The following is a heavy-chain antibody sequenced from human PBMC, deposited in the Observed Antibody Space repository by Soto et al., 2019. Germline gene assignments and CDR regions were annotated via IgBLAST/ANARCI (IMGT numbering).Heavy chain of an antibody. D-gene: IGHD3-3*01. CDR1: GFTFSTYA. V-gene: IGHV3-23*01. CDR2: ISGSCGNT. Sequence: LRLSCAASGFTFSTYAMSRVRQAPGKGLEWVSAISGSCGNTYYTDSVKGRFTISRDNSKNTLYLQMNSLRVEDTAVYYCASVTISYYYYGMSVWGQVTTVIVSS. CDR3: ASVTISYYYYGMSV. J-gene: IGHJ6*02.